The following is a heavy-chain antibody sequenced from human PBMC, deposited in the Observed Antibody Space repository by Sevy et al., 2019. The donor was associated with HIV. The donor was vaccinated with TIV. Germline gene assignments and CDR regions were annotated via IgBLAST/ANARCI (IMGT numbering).Heavy chain of an antibody. CDR1: GGSIRSSSYY. CDR2: IYYSGST. V-gene: IGHV4-39*01. D-gene: IGHD1-26*01. Sequence: SETLSLTCTVSGGSIRSSSYYWGWIRQPPGKGLEWIGSIYYSGSTYYIPSLKSRVTISVDTSKNQFSLKLSSVTAADTAVYYCARRNRRVGATTYGMDVWGQGTTVTVSS. J-gene: IGHJ6*02. CDR3: ARRNRRVGATTYGMDV.